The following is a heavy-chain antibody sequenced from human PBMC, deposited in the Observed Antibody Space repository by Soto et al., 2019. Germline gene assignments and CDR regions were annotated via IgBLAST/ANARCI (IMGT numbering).Heavy chain of an antibody. J-gene: IGHJ4*02. CDR2: IYYSGST. V-gene: IGHV4-39*01. CDR1: GGSISSSNYH. CDR3: ASRRSTGYFPLDY. D-gene: IGHD3-22*01. Sequence: SETLSLTCTVSGGSISSSNYHWDWIRQPPGKGLEWIGSIYYSGSTYYNPSLKSRVTISVDTSKNQFSLKLTSVTATDTAVYYCASRRSTGYFPLDYWGQGTLVTVSS.